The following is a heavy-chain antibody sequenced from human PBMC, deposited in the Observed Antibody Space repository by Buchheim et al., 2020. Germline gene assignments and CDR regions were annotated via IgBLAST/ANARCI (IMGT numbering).Heavy chain of an antibody. CDR1: GFSFSSCG. D-gene: IGHD6-19*01. V-gene: IGHV3-23*05. Sequence: EVQLLESGGALVQPGGSLRLSCATSGFSFSSCGMSWVRQAPGKGLEWISAISDSGTGTYYADSVKGRFTISRDNSKNMLFLQMESLRAEDTALYYCAKHTVASGPDSSGWANWLDPWGQGTL. J-gene: IGHJ5*02. CDR2: ISDSGTGT. CDR3: AKHTVASGPDSSGWANWLDP.